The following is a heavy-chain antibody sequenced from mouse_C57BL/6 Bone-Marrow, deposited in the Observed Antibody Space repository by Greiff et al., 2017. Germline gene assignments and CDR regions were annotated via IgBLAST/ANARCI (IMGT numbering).Heavy chain of an antibody. V-gene: IGHV1-72*01. CDR3: ARSPAYYSNHWYFDV. J-gene: IGHJ1*03. D-gene: IGHD2-5*01. Sequence: QVQLKESGAELVKPGASVKLSCKASGYTFTSYWMHWVKQRPGRGLEWIGRIDPNSGGTKYNEKFKSKATLTVDKPSSTAYMQLSSLTSEDSAVYYCARSPAYYSNHWYFDVWGTGTTVTVSS. CDR2: IDPNSGGT. CDR1: GYTFTSYW.